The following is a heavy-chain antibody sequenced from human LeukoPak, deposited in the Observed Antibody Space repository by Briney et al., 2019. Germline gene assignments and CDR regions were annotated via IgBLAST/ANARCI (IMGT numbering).Heavy chain of an antibody. D-gene: IGHD1-26*01. CDR3: ARVSSGSYSGYYFYYMDV. CDR1: GFTLSYYW. Sequence: GGSLRLSCAASGFTLSYYWMHWVRQAPGKGLVWVSRINSDGSSTSYADSVKGRFTISRDNAKNTLYLQMNSLRAEDTAVYYCARVSSGSYSGYYFYYMDVWGKGTTVTVSS. CDR2: INSDGSST. V-gene: IGHV3-74*01. J-gene: IGHJ6*03.